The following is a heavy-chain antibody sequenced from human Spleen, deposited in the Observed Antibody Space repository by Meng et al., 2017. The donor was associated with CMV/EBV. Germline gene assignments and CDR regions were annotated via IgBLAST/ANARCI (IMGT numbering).Heavy chain of an antibody. CDR1: GGSISSSSYY. CDR3: ARDLSGGPGDY. D-gene: IGHD3-10*01. Sequence: SETLSLTCTVSGGSISSSSYYWGWIRQPPGKGLELIGSIYYSGSTYYNPSLRGRVIISIDTSNNQFSLRLSSVTAADTAVYYCARDLSGGPGDYWGQGTLVTVSS. V-gene: IGHV4-39*07. J-gene: IGHJ4*02. CDR2: IYYSGST.